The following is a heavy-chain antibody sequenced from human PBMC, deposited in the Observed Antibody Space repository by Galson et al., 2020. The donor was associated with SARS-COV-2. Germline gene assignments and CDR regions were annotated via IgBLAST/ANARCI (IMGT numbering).Heavy chain of an antibody. J-gene: IGHJ4*02. CDR2: IYTTTGGT. Sequence: SETLSLTCTVSGGSIISGAYYWSWIRQPAGKGLEWIGRIYTTTGGTNYNPSLKSRVTISVDTSKNQFSLRLTSVTAADTAVYYCARDRFWGYLDYWGQGTLVTVSS. CDR1: GGSIISGAYY. CDR3: ARDRFWGYLDY. D-gene: IGHD7-27*01. V-gene: IGHV4-61*02.